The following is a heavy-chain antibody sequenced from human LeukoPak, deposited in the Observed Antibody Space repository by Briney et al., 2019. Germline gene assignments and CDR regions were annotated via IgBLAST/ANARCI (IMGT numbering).Heavy chain of an antibody. D-gene: IGHD3-10*01. Sequence: SETLSLTCAVYGGSLSGYYWNWIRQPPGKGREWIGEINRRGSINYSPSLNSRVTISLDTSNSQFSLKLSSVTAADTAVYYCARVRITMVRGANNWFDPWGQGTLVTVSS. J-gene: IGHJ5*02. V-gene: IGHV4-34*01. CDR1: GGSLSGYY. CDR3: ARVRITMVRGANNWFDP. CDR2: INRRGSI.